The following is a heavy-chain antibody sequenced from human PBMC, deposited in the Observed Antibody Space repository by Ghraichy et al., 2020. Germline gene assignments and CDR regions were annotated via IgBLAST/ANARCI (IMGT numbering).Heavy chain of an antibody. CDR3: AKGSGSVGAKASNGNFDL. CDR2: ISWISAGI. Sequence: GGSLRLSCPAFGFLFDDFAMHWFPQAPGKGPEWVAGISWISAGIGYASSVRGRFSISRDIAKTSLYLDMRNLRPEDTALDYCAKGSGSVGAKASNGNFDLWGRGTLVTVSS. D-gene: IGHD1-26*01. V-gene: IGHV3-9*01. CDR1: GFLFDDFA. J-gene: IGHJ2*01.